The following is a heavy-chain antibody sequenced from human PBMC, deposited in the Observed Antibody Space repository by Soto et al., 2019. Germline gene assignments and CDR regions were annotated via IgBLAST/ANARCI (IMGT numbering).Heavy chain of an antibody. CDR2: IAGSGTSK. Sequence: GGSLRLSCAASGFTFSNYGMSWVRQAPGKGLEWVAAIAGSGTSKYYADSVKGRFTISRDNSKNTLYLQMNSLRAEDTAVYYCARDQGDFRTIYYYYGMDVWGQGTTVTVSS. D-gene: IGHD2-21*01. CDR3: ARDQGDFRTIYYYYGMDV. CDR1: GFTFSNYG. V-gene: IGHV3-23*01. J-gene: IGHJ6*02.